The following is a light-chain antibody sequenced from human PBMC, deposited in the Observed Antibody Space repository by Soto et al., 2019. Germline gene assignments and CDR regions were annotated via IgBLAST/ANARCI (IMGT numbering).Light chain of an antibody. V-gene: IGLV4-60*02. Sequence: QLVLTQSSSASASLGSSVKLTCTLSSGHSSYIIAWHQQQPGKAPRYLMKLEGSGSYNKGSGVPDRFSGSSSGADRYLTISNLQFEDEADYYCETWDSHWVFGGGTKVTVL. CDR2: LEGSGSY. CDR1: SGHSSYI. CDR3: ETWDSHWV. J-gene: IGLJ3*02.